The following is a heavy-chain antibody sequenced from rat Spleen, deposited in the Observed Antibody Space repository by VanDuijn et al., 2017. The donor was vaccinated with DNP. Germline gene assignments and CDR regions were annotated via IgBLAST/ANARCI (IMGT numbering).Heavy chain of an antibody. V-gene: IGHV5-20*01. Sequence: EVQLVESGGGLVQPGRSLKLSCAASGFTFSDYYMAWVRQAPTKGLEWVAYIRYDGATTYYGDSVKGRFTISRDNAKSTLYLQINSLRSEDTATYYCAIYYYSGDSWFAYWGQGTLVTVSS. CDR3: AIYYYSGDSWFAY. CDR2: IRYDGATT. J-gene: IGHJ3*01. D-gene: IGHD1-1*01. CDR1: GFTFSDYY.